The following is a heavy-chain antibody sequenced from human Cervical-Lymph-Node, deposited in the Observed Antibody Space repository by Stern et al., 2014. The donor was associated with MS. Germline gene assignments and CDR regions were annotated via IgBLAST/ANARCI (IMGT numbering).Heavy chain of an antibody. J-gene: IGHJ4*02. CDR2: IYYSGST. Sequence: VQLVESGPGLVKPSETLSLTCTVSGGSISSYYWSWIRQPPGKGLEWIGYIYYSGSTNYNPSLKSRVTISVDTSKNQFSLKLSSVTAADTAVYYCARARSGYYPALFDYWGQGTLVTVSS. CDR3: ARARSGYYPALFDY. V-gene: IGHV4-59*01. CDR1: GGSISSYY. D-gene: IGHD3-22*01.